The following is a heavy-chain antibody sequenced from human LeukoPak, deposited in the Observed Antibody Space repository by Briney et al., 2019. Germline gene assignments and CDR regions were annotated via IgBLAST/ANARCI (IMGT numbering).Heavy chain of an antibody. D-gene: IGHD6-6*01. CDR2: INPNSGGT. CDR1: GYTFTGYY. Sequence: ASVKVSCKASGYTFTGYYMHWVRQAPGQGLEWMGWINPNSGGTNYAQKFQGWVTMTRDTSISTAYMELSRLRSDGTAVYYCARSPWDSSSFDYWGQGTLVTVSS. V-gene: IGHV1-2*04. J-gene: IGHJ4*02. CDR3: ARSPWDSSSFDY.